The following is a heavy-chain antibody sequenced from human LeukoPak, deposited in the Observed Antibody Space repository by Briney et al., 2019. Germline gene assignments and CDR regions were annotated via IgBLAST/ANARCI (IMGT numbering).Heavy chain of an antibody. CDR1: GYTFTGYY. CDR3: ARRAARLGSRGLHYYYYYMDV. V-gene: IGHV1-2*02. D-gene: IGHD6-6*01. Sequence: ASVKVSCKASGYTFTGYYMHWVRQAPGQGLEWMGWINPNSGGTNYAQKFQGRVTMTRDTSISTAYMELSRLRSDDTAVYYCARRAARLGSRGLHYYYYYMDVWGKGTTVTVSS. J-gene: IGHJ6*03. CDR2: INPNSGGT.